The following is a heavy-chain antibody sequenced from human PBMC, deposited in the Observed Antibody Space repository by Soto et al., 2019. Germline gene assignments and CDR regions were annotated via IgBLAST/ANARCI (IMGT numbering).Heavy chain of an antibody. Sequence: RLSCAASWFIVSDKYKIWVRQAQGKGLEWVSVIYSDDSTYYADSVKGRFAISRDNSRNTLYLQMNSLRVDDTAVYYCARDQVTTNYWGQGTLVTVS. CDR2: IYSDDST. CDR1: WFIVSDKY. V-gene: IGHV3-53*01. J-gene: IGHJ4*02. CDR3: ARDQVTTNY. D-gene: IGHD1-1*01.